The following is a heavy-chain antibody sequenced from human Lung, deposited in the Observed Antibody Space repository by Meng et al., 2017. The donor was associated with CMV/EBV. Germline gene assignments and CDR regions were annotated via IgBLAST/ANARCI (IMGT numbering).Heavy chain of an antibody. CDR3: ARERLLREPPYYGMDV. Sequence: ASVXVSXKASGYTFTAYYMHWVRQAPGQGLEWMGWINPSSGGTIYAQNFQARVTMTTDTSNSTAYMEVSRLTSDDTAVYYCARERLLREPPYYGMDVWGQGTXITVYS. V-gene: IGHV1-2*02. J-gene: IGHJ6*02. D-gene: IGHD3-10*01. CDR1: GYTFTAYY. CDR2: INPSSGGT.